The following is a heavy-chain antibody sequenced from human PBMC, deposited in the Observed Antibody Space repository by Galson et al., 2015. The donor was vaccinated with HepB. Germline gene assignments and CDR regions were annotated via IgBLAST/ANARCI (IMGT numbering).Heavy chain of an antibody. D-gene: IGHD1-26*01. Sequence: ETLSLTCTVSGGSISSYYWSWIRQPPGKGLEWIGYIYYSGSTNYNPSLKSRVTISVDTSKNQFSLKLSSVTAADTAVYYCASGVGAVLDAFDIWGQGTMVTVSS. CDR1: GGSISSYY. CDR3: ASGVGAVLDAFDI. V-gene: IGHV4-59*01. J-gene: IGHJ3*02. CDR2: IYYSGST.